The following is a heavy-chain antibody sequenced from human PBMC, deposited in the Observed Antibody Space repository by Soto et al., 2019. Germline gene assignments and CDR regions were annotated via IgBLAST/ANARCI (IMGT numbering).Heavy chain of an antibody. CDR3: ARGGVQQVVPLYNWFDP. CDR2: ISSSSSYI. CDR1: GSTFSSYS. J-gene: IGHJ5*02. Sequence: GGSLRLSCAASGSTFSSYSMHWVRQAPGKGLEWVSSISSSSSYIYYADSLKGRFTISRDNAKNSLHLQMNSLRAEDTAVYYCARGGVQQVVPLYNWFDPWGQGTLVTVSS. D-gene: IGHD6-6*01. V-gene: IGHV3-21*01.